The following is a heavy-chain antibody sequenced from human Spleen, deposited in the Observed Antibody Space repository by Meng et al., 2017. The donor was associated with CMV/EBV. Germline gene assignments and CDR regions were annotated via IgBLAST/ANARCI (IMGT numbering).Heavy chain of an antibody. Sequence: SETLSLTCAVYGGSFSGYYWSWIRQPPGKGLEWIGEINHSGSTNYNPSLKSRVTISVDTSKNQFSLKLRSVTAADTAVYYCASPYSGSYWGQGTLVTVSS. D-gene: IGHD1-26*01. CDR2: INHSGST. J-gene: IGHJ4*02. V-gene: IGHV4-34*01. CDR1: GGSFSGYY. CDR3: ASPYSGSY.